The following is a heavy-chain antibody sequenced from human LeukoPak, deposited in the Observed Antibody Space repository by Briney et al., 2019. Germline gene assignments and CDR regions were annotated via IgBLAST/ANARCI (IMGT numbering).Heavy chain of an antibody. V-gene: IGHV1-2*02. D-gene: IGHD5-18*01. CDR3: ARELQLAD. CDR1: GYTFTSYG. J-gene: IGHJ4*02. Sequence: ASVKVSRKASGYTFTSYGISWVRQAPGQGLEWMGWINPNSGGTNYAQKFQGRVTMTRDTSISTAYMELSRLRSDDTAVYYCARELQLADWGQGTLVTVSS. CDR2: INPNSGGT.